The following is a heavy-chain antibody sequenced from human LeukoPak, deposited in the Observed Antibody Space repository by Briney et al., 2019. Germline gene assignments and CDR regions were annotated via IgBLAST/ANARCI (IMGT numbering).Heavy chain of an antibody. D-gene: IGHD4-17*01. Sequence: GGSLRLSCAASGFTFSSYCMHWVRQAPGKGLEWVAVISYDGSNKYYADSVKSRFTISRDNSKNTLYLQMNSLRAEDTAVYYCAKDPGGDSDYWGQGALGTVSS. CDR2: ISYDGSNK. CDR3: AKDPGGDSDY. V-gene: IGHV3-30*18. CDR1: GFTFSSYC. J-gene: IGHJ4*02.